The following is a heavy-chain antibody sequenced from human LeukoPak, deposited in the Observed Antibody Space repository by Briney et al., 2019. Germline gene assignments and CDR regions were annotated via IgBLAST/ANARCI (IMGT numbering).Heavy chain of an antibody. V-gene: IGHV4-61*02. CDR2: IYTSGST. D-gene: IGHD6-13*01. CDR1: GGSISSGSYY. Sequence: PSETLSLTCTVSGGSISSGSYYWSWIRQPAGKGLEWIGRIYTSGSTNYNPSLKSRVTISVDTSKNQFSLKLSSVTVADTAVYYCARGISSSWYGEGNWFDPWGQGTLVTVSS. J-gene: IGHJ5*02. CDR3: ARGISSSWYGEGNWFDP.